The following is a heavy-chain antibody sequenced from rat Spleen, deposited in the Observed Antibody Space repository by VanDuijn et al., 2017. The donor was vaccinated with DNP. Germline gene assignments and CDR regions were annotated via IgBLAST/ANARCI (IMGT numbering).Heavy chain of an antibody. V-gene: IGHV3-1*01. Sequence: EVQLQESGPGLVQPSQSLSLTCSVTGYSITNNYWAWLRQFPGNKMEWMGYISYSGGTRYNPSLKSRISITRDTSENQFFLHLNSVTTEDTATYYCARWVRYFDSWGQGVMVTVSS. D-gene: IGHD1-1*01. CDR1: GYSITNNY. CDR2: ISYSGGT. J-gene: IGHJ2*01. CDR3: ARWVRYFDS.